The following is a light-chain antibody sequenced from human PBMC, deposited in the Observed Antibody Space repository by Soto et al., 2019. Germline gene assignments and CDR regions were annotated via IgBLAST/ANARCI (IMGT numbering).Light chain of an antibody. V-gene: IGKV3-11*01. CDR3: QQHSHWPPWT. CDR2: GAS. CDR1: QSVNIY. Sequence: EIVMTQSPATLSVSPWERATLSCRASQSVNIYLAWYQQKPGQAPRLLIYGASTRATGIPARFSGSGSGTDFTLTISNLEPEDFAVYYCQQHSHWPPWTSGQGTKVDIK. J-gene: IGKJ1*01.